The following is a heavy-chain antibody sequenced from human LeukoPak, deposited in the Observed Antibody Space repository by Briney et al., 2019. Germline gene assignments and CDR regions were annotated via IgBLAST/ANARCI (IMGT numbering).Heavy chain of an antibody. D-gene: IGHD3-10*01. CDR3: ARDIGAYYGSGSYHFDY. CDR2: INHSGST. V-gene: IGHV4-34*01. CDR1: GGSFSGYY. J-gene: IGHJ4*02. Sequence: SETLSLTCAVYGGSFSGYYWSWIRQPPGKGLEWIGEINHSGSTNYNPSLKSRVTISVDTSKNQFSLKLSSVTAADTAVYYCARDIGAYYGSGSYHFDYWGQGTLVTVSS.